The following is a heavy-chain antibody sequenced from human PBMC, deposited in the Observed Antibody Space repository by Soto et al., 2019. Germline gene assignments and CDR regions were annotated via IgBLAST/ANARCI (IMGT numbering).Heavy chain of an antibody. CDR1: GSTFSSYG. CDR2: IWYDGSNK. D-gene: IGHD6-19*01. CDR3: AIEAYSSGWYLVYYYYGMDV. Sequence: PGGSLRLSCAASGSTFSSYGMHWVRQAPGKGLEWVAVIWYDGSNKYYADSVKGRFTISRDNSKNTLYLQMNSLRAEDTAVYYCAIEAYSSGWYLVYYYYGMDVWGQGTTVTVSS. V-gene: IGHV3-33*01. J-gene: IGHJ6*02.